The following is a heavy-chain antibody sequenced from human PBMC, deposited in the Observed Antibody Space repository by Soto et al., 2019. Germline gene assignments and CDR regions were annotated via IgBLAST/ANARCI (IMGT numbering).Heavy chain of an antibody. D-gene: IGHD3-3*01. CDR1: GGSISSGDYY. CDR2: ISYSGTN. J-gene: IGHJ5*02. CDR3: ARLKTIFGVVNQRWFDP. Sequence: PSETLSLTCTVSGGSISSGDYYWSWIRQHPGKGLEWIGYISYSGTNYFNPSLKSRVSISVDTSTNQVSLRLSSATAADTAVYYCARLKTIFGVVNQRWFDPWGQGTLVTVSS. V-gene: IGHV4-31*03.